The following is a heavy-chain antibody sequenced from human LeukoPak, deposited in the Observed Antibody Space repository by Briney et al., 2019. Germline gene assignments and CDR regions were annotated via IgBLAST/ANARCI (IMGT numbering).Heavy chain of an antibody. Sequence: ASVKVSCKASGGTFSSYAISWVRQAPGQGLEWMGRIIPILGIANYAQRFQGRVTITADKSTSTAYMELSSLRSEDTAVYYCARVNYGGKGVDYWGQGTLVTVSS. V-gene: IGHV1-69*04. CDR3: ARVNYGGKGVDY. D-gene: IGHD4-23*01. CDR2: IIPILGIA. J-gene: IGHJ4*02. CDR1: GGTFSSYA.